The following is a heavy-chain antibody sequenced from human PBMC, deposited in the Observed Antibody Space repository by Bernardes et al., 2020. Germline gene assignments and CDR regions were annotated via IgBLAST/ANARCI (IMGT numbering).Heavy chain of an antibody. CDR3: ARRRKPYYGSGSYYRGPYFDY. CDR1: GGSFSGYY. D-gene: IGHD3-10*01. CDR2: INHSGST. Sequence: SETLSLTCAVYGGSFSGYYWSWIRQPPGKGLEWIGEINHSGSTNYNPSLKSRVTISVDTSKNQFSLKLSSVTAADTAVYYCARRRKPYYGSGSYYRGPYFDYWGQGTLVTVSS. J-gene: IGHJ4*02. V-gene: IGHV4-34*01.